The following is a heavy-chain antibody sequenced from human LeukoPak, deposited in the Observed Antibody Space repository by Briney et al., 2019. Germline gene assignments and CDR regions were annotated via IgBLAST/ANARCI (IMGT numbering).Heavy chain of an antibody. CDR2: ISASGGRT. J-gene: IGHJ4*02. CDR1: AFTFSNSA. V-gene: IGHV3-23*01. Sequence: GGSLRFSRAASAFTFSNSAMNWVRQAPGKGLEWVSGISASGGRTFYADSVKGRFTMSRDNSKNTLFPQMNSLRVEDTAVYYCAKDRCGGDCYSDFDYWGQGTLVTVSS. D-gene: IGHD2-21*02. CDR3: AKDRCGGDCYSDFDY.